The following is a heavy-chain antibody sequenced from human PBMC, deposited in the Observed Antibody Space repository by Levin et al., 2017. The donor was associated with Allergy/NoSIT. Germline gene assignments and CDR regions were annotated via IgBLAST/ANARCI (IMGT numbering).Heavy chain of an antibody. J-gene: IGHJ4*02. Sequence: GESLKISCTASGFTFGDYAMSWFRQAPGKGLEWVGFIRSKAYGGTTEYAASMKGRFTISRDDSKSIAYLQMNSLKTEDTAMYYCTRGGTGIQLFGINYWGQGTLVTVSS. CDR3: TRGGTGIQLFGINY. V-gene: IGHV3-49*03. CDR1: GFTFGDYA. D-gene: IGHD5-18*01. CDR2: IRSKAYGGTT.